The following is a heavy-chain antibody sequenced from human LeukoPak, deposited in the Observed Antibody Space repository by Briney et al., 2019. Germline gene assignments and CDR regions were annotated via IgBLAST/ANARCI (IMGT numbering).Heavy chain of an antibody. CDR1: GFTFSSYG. J-gene: IGHJ4*02. V-gene: IGHV3-33*08. CDR3: ARGRELLYFDY. Sequence: GRSLRLSCAASGFTFSSYGMHWVRQAPGKGLEWVAVIWYDGSNKYYADSVKGRFTISRDNSKNTLYLQMNSLRAEDTAVYYCARGRELLYFDYWGQGTLVTVSS. D-gene: IGHD1-26*01. CDR2: IWYDGSNK.